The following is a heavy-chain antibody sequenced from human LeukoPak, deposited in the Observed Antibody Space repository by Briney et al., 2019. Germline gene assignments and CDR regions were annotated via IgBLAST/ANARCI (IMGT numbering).Heavy chain of an antibody. Sequence: GGSLRLSCAASGFTFDDYAMHWVRQAPGKGLEWVSGISWNSGSIGYADSVKGRFTISRDNAKNSLYLQMNSLRAEDTAVYYCAIMSRGYNYGYFDYWGQGTLVTVSS. CDR1: GFTFDDYA. J-gene: IGHJ4*02. V-gene: IGHV3-9*01. CDR2: ISWNSGSI. D-gene: IGHD5-18*01. CDR3: AIMSRGYNYGYFDY.